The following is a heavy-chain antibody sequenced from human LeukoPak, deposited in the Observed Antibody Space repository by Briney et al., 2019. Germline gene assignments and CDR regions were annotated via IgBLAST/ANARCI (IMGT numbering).Heavy chain of an antibody. CDR3: AKEPGIAVAGTWDY. CDR1: GFTFSNAW. D-gene: IGHD6-19*01. V-gene: IGHV3-23*01. CDR2: ISASGGRT. J-gene: IGHJ4*02. Sequence: GGSLRLSCAASGFTFSNAWMSWVRQAPGKGLEWVSTISASGGRTYYADSVKGRFAISRDNSKNTLYLQMNNLRAEDTAVYYCAKEPGIAVAGTWDYWGQGTLVTVSS.